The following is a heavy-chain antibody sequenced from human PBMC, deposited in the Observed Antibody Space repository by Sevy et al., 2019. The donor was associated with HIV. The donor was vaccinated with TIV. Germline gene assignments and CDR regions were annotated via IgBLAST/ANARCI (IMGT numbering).Heavy chain of an antibody. Sequence: GGSLRLSCAASGFTFSKYSMSWVRQPPGKGLEWVSTLSFGCGEINYADSVKGRFAIARDNSKSSVYLQMNNLRPEDTAVYYCAREGCTKPHDYWGQGTLVTVSS. CDR2: LSFGCGEI. V-gene: IGHV3-23*01. J-gene: IGHJ4*02. D-gene: IGHD2-8*01. CDR1: GFTFSKYS. CDR3: AREGCTKPHDY.